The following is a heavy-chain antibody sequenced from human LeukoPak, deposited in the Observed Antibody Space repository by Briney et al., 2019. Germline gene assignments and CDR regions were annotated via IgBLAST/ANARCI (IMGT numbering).Heavy chain of an antibody. V-gene: IGHV1-18*01. CDR1: GYTFTKYG. CDR2: ISTYNGNT. D-gene: IGHD2-2*01. Sequence: GASVKVSCKASGYTFTKYGITWVRQAPGQGLEWMGWISTYNGNTNYAQKLQGRVTMTTDTSTSTAYMELRSLISDDAAVYYCARVLAYCSSTSCHDYWGQGTLVTVYS. J-gene: IGHJ4*02. CDR3: ARVLAYCSSTSCHDY.